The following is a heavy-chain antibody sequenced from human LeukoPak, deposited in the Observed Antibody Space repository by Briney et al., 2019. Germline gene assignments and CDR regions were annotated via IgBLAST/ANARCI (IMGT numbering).Heavy chain of an antibody. CDR3: ARDRGYYDSSFGY. CDR2: IYDSGST. J-gene: IGHJ4*02. D-gene: IGHD3-22*01. V-gene: IGHV4-59*01. CDR1: GDSISSYF. Sequence: ASETLSLTCTVSGDSISSYFCSWLRQPPGKGLEWIGYIYDSGSTKYNPSLTSRVTISLDTSKNQFSLKLSSVTAADTAVYYCARDRGYYDSSFGYWGQGTLVTVSS.